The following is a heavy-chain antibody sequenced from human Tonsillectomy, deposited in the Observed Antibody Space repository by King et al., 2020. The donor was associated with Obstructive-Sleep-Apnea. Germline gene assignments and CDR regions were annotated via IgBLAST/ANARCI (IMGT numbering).Heavy chain of an antibody. CDR2: FSVYNGNR. D-gene: IGHD2-2*01. V-gene: IGHV1-18*04. CDR1: SYTFTSYS. CDR3: AREVCSTSCYDYYYGMDV. Sequence: VQLVESGAEVKKPGASVKVSCKASSYTFTSYSINWVRQAPGQGLEWLGWFSVYNGNRNSAQKLQGRVTMTTDTSTVPAYMELRSLTSDDTAVYYCAREVCSTSCYDYYYGMDVWGQGTTVTVSS. J-gene: IGHJ6*02.